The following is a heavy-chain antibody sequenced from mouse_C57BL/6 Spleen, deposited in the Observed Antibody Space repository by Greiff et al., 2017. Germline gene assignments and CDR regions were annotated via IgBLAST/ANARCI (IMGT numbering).Heavy chain of an antibody. CDR3: ARWFITTVGFDY. Sequence: VQLQQSVAELVRPGASVKLSCTASGFNLNNPYMPWLKQRPEQGLDGIGRFDPANGNTKYAPKCQGKATITADTSSNTAYLQLSSLTSEDTAIYYCARWFITTVGFDYWGQGTTRTVSS. CDR1: GFNLNNPY. J-gene: IGHJ2*01. V-gene: IGHV14-3*01. CDR2: FDPANGNT. D-gene: IGHD1-1*01.